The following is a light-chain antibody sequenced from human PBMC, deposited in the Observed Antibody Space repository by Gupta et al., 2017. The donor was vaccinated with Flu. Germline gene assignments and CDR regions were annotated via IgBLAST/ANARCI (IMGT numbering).Light chain of an antibody. Sequence: DIHMNQSPSSMSAYVGDSVTITCRASQEINNWLAWYQQKPGKGPKLLIYKASTLQDGVPSRFSGSVSGAEFTLTITSLQPDDFATYSCQQYHLYPYTFGRGTKLEF. CDR1: QEINNW. J-gene: IGKJ2*01. CDR2: KAS. CDR3: QQYHLYPYT. V-gene: IGKV1-5*03.